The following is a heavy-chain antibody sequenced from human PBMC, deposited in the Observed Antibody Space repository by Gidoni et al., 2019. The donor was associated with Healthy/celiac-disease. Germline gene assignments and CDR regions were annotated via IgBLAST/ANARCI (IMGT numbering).Heavy chain of an antibody. CDR2: LSGSGGST. CDR1: GFTFSSYA. J-gene: IGHJ4*02. D-gene: IGHD6-19*01. Sequence: EVQLLESGGGLVQPGGSLRLSCAASGFTFSSYAMSWVRQAPGKGLEWVSALSGSGGSTYYADSVKGRFTISRDNSKNTLYLQMNSLRAEDTAVYYCAKDLDSAVYWGYSSGWYGPNFDYWGQGTLVTVSS. V-gene: IGHV3-23*01. CDR3: AKDLDSAVYWGYSSGWYGPNFDY.